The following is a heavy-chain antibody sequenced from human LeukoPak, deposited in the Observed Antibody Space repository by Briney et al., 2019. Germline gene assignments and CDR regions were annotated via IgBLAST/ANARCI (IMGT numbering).Heavy chain of an antibody. CDR1: GYSFTSYW. D-gene: IGHD2/OR15-2a*01. CDR3: ASFSFDAFDI. Sequence: GESLKISCKGSGYSFTSYWIGWVRQMPGKGLEWMWIIYPGDSDTRYSPCFQGQVTISADKSISTAYRQWSSLKASDNAMYYCASFSFDAFDIWGQGTMVTVSS. CDR2: IYPGDSDT. J-gene: IGHJ3*02. V-gene: IGHV5-51*01.